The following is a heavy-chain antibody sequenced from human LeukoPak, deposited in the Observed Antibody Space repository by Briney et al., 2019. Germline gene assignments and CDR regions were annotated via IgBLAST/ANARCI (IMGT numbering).Heavy chain of an antibody. CDR1: GFTFSSYD. J-gene: IGHJ4*02. CDR2: IGTAGDT. D-gene: IGHD1-1*01. V-gene: IGHV3-13*01. CDR3: ARGLQRGPLDY. Sequence: GGSLRLSCAASGFTFSSYDMHWVRHATGKGLEWVSAIGTAGDTYYPGSVKGRFTISRENAKNSLYLQMNSLRAGDTAVYYCARGLQRGPLDYWGQGTLVTVSS.